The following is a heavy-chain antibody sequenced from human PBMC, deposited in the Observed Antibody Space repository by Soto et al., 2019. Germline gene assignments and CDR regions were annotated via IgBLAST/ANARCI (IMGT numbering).Heavy chain of an antibody. Sequence: GGSLRLSCAASGFTFSSYAMHWVRHAPGKGLEYVSAISSNGGSTYYANSVKGRFTISRDNSKNTLYLQMGSLRAEDMAVYYCARDSSKDDYIWGSYRKGPMDVWGKGTTVTVSS. D-gene: IGHD3-16*02. J-gene: IGHJ6*03. V-gene: IGHV3-64*01. CDR2: ISSNGGST. CDR1: GFTFSSYA. CDR3: ARDSSKDDYIWGSYRKGPMDV.